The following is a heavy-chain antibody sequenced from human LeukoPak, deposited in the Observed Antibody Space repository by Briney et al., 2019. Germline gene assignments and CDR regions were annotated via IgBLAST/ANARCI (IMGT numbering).Heavy chain of an antibody. J-gene: IGHJ6*02. CDR1: GFTVSSNY. Sequence: PGGSLRLSCAASGFTVSSNYMSWVRQAPGKELEWVSVIYSGGSTYYADSVKGRFTISRDNSKNTLYLQMNSLRAEDTAVYYCASLYYYYYGMDVWGQGTTVTVSS. V-gene: IGHV3-66*01. CDR2: IYSGGST. CDR3: ASLYYYYYGMDV.